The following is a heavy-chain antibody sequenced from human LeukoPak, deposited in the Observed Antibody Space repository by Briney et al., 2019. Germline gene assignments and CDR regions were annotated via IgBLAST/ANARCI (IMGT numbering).Heavy chain of an antibody. J-gene: IGHJ3*01. Sequence: PGGSLRLSCVVSGISLSNYAMTWVRQAPGKGLEWVSAISGSSDTTYYADSVKGRFTISRDNSKNTLYLQMNSLRAEDTAVYYCAKVTYDSDAFDFWGQGTVVTVSS. D-gene: IGHD3-22*01. CDR1: GISLSNYA. CDR2: ISGSSDTT. V-gene: IGHV3-23*01. CDR3: AKVTYDSDAFDF.